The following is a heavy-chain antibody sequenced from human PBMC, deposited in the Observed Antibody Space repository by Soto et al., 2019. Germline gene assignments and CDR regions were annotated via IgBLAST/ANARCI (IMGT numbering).Heavy chain of an antibody. V-gene: IGHV3-7*05. CDR3: AREELGFSSGLYYFDY. J-gene: IGHJ4*02. Sequence: EVQLVESGGGLVQPGGSLRLSCAASGFTFSSYWMSWVRQAPGKGLEWVANIKQDGSEKYYMDSVKGRFTISRDNTKNSLYLHMNSLRAEDTAVYYCAREELGFSSGLYYFDYWGQGTLFTVSS. D-gene: IGHD6-19*01. CDR2: IKQDGSEK. CDR1: GFTFSSYW.